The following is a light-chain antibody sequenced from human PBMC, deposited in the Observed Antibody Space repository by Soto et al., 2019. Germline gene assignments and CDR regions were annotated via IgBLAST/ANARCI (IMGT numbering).Light chain of an antibody. CDR2: DAY. V-gene: IGKV3-11*01. CDR3: QQRHMWPIT. CDR1: QSFRGL. Sequence: EVVLTQSPVPLSLSPGERATLSCRASQSFRGLLAWYQQKPGQAPRLLIYDAYNRATGIPPRFSGSGSGTDFTLTISSLDPEDSAVYYCQQRHMWPITFGQGTRLEIK. J-gene: IGKJ5*01.